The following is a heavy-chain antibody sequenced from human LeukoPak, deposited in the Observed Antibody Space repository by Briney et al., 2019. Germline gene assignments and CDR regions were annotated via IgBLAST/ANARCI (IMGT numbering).Heavy chain of an antibody. CDR2: MNPNSGNT. J-gene: IGHJ4*02. D-gene: IGHD5-18*01. V-gene: IGHV1-8*01. CDR3: ARGRGTAMVTYGDY. Sequence: ASVKVSCKASGYTFSAYYMHWVRQATGQGLEWMGWMNPNSGNTGYAQKFQGRVTMTRNTSISAAYMELSSLRSEDTAIYYCARGRGTAMVTYGDYWGQGTLVTVSS. CDR1: GYTFSAYY.